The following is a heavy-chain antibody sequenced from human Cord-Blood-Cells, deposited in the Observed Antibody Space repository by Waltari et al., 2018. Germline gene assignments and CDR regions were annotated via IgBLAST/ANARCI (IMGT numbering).Heavy chain of an antibody. V-gene: IGHV1-69*01. Sequence: QVQLVQSGAAVKKPGSSVKVSCKASGGTFSSYAISWVRQAPGQGLEWMGWIIPIFGTANYAQKFQGRVTITADEPTRTAHMGLISLRSEDTAVYYCARRCSGGSCYSDYYYGMDVWGQGTTVTVAS. CDR2: IIPIFGTA. CDR3: ARRCSGGSCYSDYYYGMDV. J-gene: IGHJ6*02. CDR1: GGTFSSYA. D-gene: IGHD2-15*01.